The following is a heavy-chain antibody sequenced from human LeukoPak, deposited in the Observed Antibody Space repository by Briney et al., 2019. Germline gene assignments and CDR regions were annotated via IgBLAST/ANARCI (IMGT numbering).Heavy chain of an antibody. CDR3: AKDYGYYSSYYYGMDV. CDR1: GFTFSSSG. J-gene: IGHJ6*02. V-gene: IGHV3-30*18. D-gene: IGHD4-11*01. CDR2: VSYDGRNK. Sequence: GSLRLPCSASGFTFSSSGMHWVRQAPGKGLEWVAVVSYDGRNKYYADSVKGRFTISRDNSKNTLYMQMNSLRAEDTAVYYCAKDYGYYSSYYYGMDVWGQGTTVTVSS.